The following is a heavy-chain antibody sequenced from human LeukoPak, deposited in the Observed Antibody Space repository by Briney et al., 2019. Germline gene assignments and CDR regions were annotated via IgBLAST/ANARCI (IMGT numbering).Heavy chain of an antibody. Sequence: SETLSLTCTVSGGSISSGGYYWSWIRQHPGKGLEWIGYIYYSGSTYYNPSLKSRVTISVDTSKNQFSLKLSSVTAADTAVYYCARAGITMVRGVIPFDYWGQGTLVTVSS. J-gene: IGHJ4*02. CDR2: IYYSGST. V-gene: IGHV4-31*03. CDR1: GGSISSGGYY. CDR3: ARAGITMVRGVIPFDY. D-gene: IGHD3-10*01.